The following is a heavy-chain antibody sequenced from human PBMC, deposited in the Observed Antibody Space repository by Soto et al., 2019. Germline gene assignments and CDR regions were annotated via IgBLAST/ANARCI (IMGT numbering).Heavy chain of an antibody. J-gene: IGHJ4*02. D-gene: IGHD3-22*01. CDR2: IYYSGST. Sequence: PSETLSLTCTVSGGSISSYYWSWIRQPPGKGLEWIGYIYYSGSTNYNPSLKSRVTISVDTSKNQFSLKLSSVTAADTAVYYCARVAYYYDSSGYLAYFDYWGQGTLVTVS. CDR1: GGSISSYY. V-gene: IGHV4-59*01. CDR3: ARVAYYYDSSGYLAYFDY.